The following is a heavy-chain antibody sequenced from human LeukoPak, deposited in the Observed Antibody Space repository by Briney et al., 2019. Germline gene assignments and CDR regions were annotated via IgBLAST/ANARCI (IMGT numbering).Heavy chain of an antibody. V-gene: IGHV4-34*01. CDR2: INHSGST. CDR1: GGSFSGYY. J-gene: IGHJ4*02. Sequence: PSETLSLTCGVYGGSFSGYYWNWIRQSPGKGLEWIGEINHSGSTNYNPSLKSRVTMSVDTSKNQFSLKLNSVTAADTAVYYCAREAQYSSALTHNDYWSQGTLVTVSS. D-gene: IGHD6-19*01. CDR3: AREAQYSSALTHNDY.